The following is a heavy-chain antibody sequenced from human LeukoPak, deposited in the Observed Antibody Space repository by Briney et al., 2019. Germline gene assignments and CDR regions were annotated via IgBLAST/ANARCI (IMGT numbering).Heavy chain of an antibody. CDR1: GGSISGGYS. CDR3: ARETSETYTSSWGLYDSFYYMDV. D-gene: IGHD6-13*01. V-gene: IGHV4-61*09. Sequence: PSETLSLTCSASGGSISGGYSWTWIRQTAGQGLEWIGQISTSGTTMYNPSLQSRVTMSLDTSRNNFSLRLNSVTAADTAVYYCARETSETYTSSWGLYDSFYYMDVWGKGTTVTVSS. J-gene: IGHJ6*03. CDR2: ISTSGTT.